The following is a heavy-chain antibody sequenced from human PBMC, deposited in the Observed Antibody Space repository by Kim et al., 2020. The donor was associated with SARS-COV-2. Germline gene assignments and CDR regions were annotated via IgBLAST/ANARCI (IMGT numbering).Heavy chain of an antibody. CDR3: ARDVMGDIVVVPAAIDSFDY. CDR1: GGSISSSSYY. V-gene: IGHV4-39*07. CDR2: IYYSGST. Sequence: SETLSLTCTVSGGSISSSSYYWGWIRQPPGKGLEWIGSIYYSGSTYYNPSLKSRVTISVDTSKNQFSLKLSSVTAADTAVYYCARDVMGDIVVVPAAIDSFDYWGQGTLVTVSS. J-gene: IGHJ4*02. D-gene: IGHD2-2*01.